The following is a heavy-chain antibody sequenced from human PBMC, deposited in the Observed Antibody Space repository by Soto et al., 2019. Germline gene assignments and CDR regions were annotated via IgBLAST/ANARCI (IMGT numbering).Heavy chain of an antibody. CDR1: GFTFNTHS. CDR3: ARGEGSYLGGGAAIDV. Sequence: EVQLADSGGGLVNPGGSLRLSCAASGFTFNTHSMNWVRQAPGKGLEWGSAISSGGNYIYYSDSVRGRFSISRDNAKNSVYLKMNSLRPEDTAVYYYARGEGSYLGGGAAIDVWGHGTMVTVSS. V-gene: IGHV3-21*01. D-gene: IGHD1-26*01. J-gene: IGHJ3*01. CDR2: ISSGGNYI.